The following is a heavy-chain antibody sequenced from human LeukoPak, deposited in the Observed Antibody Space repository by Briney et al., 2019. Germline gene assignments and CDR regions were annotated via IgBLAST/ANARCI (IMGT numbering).Heavy chain of an antibody. J-gene: IGHJ4*02. V-gene: IGHV3-23*01. D-gene: IGHD3-3*01. CDR2: ISGSGDST. CDR1: GFTFSNYA. Sequence: GGSLRLSCAASGFTFSNYAMSWVRQAPGKGLEWVSAISGSGDSTYYANSVKGRFTISRDSSMETLYLQMNSLRAEDTATYFCAKRLSFGVAIGDFDYWGQGTLVTVSS. CDR3: AKRLSFGVAIGDFDY.